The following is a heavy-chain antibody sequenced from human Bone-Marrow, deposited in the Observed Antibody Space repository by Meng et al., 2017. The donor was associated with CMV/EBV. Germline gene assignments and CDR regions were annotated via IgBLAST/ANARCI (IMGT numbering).Heavy chain of an antibody. CDR3: ARAMVRGVQRYFDY. Sequence: QAQLQESVRGLVTPSQTRSPPCTVSGGSISSYYWSWIRQPAGKGLEWIGRIYTSGSTNYNPSLKSRVTMSVDTSKNQFSLKLSSVTAADTAVYYCARAMVRGVQRYFDYWGQGTLVTVSS. CDR2: IYTSGST. D-gene: IGHD3-10*01. V-gene: IGHV4-4*07. J-gene: IGHJ4*02. CDR1: GGSISSYY.